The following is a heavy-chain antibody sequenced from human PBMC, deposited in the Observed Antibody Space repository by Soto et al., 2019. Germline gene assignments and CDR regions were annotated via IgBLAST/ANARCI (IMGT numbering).Heavy chain of an antibody. V-gene: IGHV3-9*01. CDR2: ISWNSGSI. CDR1: GFTFDDYA. D-gene: IGHD2-8*02. J-gene: IGHJ3*02. CDR3: AKEHTGTPGDAFDI. Sequence: GGSLRLSCAASGFTFDDYAMHWVRQAPGKGLEWVSGISWNSGSIGYADSVKGRFTISRDNAKNSLYLQMNSLRAEDTALYYCAKEHTGTPGDAFDIWGQGTMVTVSS.